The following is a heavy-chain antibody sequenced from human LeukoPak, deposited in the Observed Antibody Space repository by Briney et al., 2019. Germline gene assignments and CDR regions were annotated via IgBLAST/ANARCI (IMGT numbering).Heavy chain of an antibody. Sequence: ASVKVSCKASGGTFSSYSISWVRQAPGQGLEWMGGIIPIFGTANYAQNFQGRVTITTDESTSTAYMELSSLRSEDTAMYYCARGAAYCSSSSCYSHFDYWGQGTLVTVSS. V-gene: IGHV1-69*05. CDR2: IIPIFGTA. D-gene: IGHD2-2*01. CDR3: ARGAAYCSSSSCYSHFDY. CDR1: GGTFSSYS. J-gene: IGHJ4*02.